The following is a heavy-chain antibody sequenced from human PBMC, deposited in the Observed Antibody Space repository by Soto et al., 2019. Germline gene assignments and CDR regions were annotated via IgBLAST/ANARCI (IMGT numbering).Heavy chain of an antibody. J-gene: IGHJ4*02. D-gene: IGHD3-10*01. Sequence: EVQLVESGGGLVTPGGSLRLTCTASGFTFSNAWMRWVRQAPGKGLEWVGRIKSKTDGGTTDYAAPVKGRFSISRDDSKTTLFLQMNSLKTEDTAVYYCTTGTTTIIRVDYWGQGTLVTVSS. CDR2: IKSKTDGGTT. CDR3: TTGTTTIIRVDY. V-gene: IGHV3-15*01. CDR1: GFTFSNAW.